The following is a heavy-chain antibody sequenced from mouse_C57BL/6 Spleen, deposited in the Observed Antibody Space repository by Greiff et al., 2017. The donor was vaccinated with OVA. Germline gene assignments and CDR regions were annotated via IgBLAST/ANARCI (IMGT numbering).Heavy chain of an antibody. CDR2: IYPGSGNT. D-gene: IGHD1-1*01. J-gene: IGHJ2*01. V-gene: IGHV1-84*01. CDR3: ARGLRY. Sequence: QESGQGLEWIGWIYPGSGNTKYNEKFKGKATLTVDTSSSTAYMQLSSLTSKDSAVYFCARGLRYWGQGTTLTVSS.